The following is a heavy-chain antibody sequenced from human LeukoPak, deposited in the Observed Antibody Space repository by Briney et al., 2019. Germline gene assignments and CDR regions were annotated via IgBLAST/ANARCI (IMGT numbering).Heavy chain of an antibody. Sequence: PGGSLRLSCAASGFTFSSYAMSWVRQAPGKGLEWVSAISGSGGSTYYADSVKGRFTISRDNSKNTLYLQMNSLRAEDTAVYYCAKVAPPPPSVMVVVITGGFDYWGQGTLVTVSS. CDR1: GFTFSSYA. CDR2: ISGSGGST. V-gene: IGHV3-23*01. J-gene: IGHJ4*02. D-gene: IGHD3-22*01. CDR3: AKVAPPPPSVMVVVITGGFDY.